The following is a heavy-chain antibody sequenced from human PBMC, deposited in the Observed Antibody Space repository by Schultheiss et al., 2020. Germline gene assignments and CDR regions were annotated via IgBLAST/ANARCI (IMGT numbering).Heavy chain of an antibody. CDR2: IYYSGST. J-gene: IGHJ4*02. D-gene: IGHD6-13*01. CDR3: ARHGRQQLVEFGY. Sequence: SETLSLTCTVSVGSISSSSYYWGWIRQPPGKGLEWIGSIYYSGSTYYNPSLKSRVTISVDTSKNQFSLKLSSVTAADTAVYYCARHGRQQLVEFGYWGQGTLVTVSS. CDR1: VGSISSSSYY. V-gene: IGHV4-39*01.